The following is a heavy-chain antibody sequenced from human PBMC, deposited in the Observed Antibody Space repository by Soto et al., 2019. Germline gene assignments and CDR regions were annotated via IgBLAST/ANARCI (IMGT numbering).Heavy chain of an antibody. Sequence: PGGSLRLSCAASGFTFDDYAMHWVRQAPGKGLEWVSGISWNSGSIGYADSVKGRFTISRDNAKNSLYLQMNSLRAEDTALYYCAKASYYYDSSGYALIDYWGQGTLVTVSS. D-gene: IGHD3-22*01. V-gene: IGHV3-9*01. CDR2: ISWNSGSI. J-gene: IGHJ4*02. CDR1: GFTFDDYA. CDR3: AKASYYYDSSGYALIDY.